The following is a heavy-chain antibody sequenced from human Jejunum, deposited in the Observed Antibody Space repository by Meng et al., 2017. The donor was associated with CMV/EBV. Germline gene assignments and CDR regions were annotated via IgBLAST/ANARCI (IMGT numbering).Heavy chain of an antibody. CDR2: ISDDGSNE. CDR1: SVTFSYNW. CDR3: ARQPGSLAY. Sequence: PVASFRLACAAASVTFSYNWIHWVRKAPVKGLDWVAVISDDGSNEYYADSVKGRFTISRDNSKNTLYLQMNSLRAADTAVYYCARQPGSLAYWGQGTLVTVSS. J-gene: IGHJ4*02. V-gene: IGHV3-30-3*01.